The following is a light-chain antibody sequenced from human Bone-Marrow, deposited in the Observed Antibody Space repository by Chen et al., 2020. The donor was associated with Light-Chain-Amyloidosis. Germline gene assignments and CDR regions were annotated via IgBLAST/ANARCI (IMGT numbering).Light chain of an antibody. V-gene: IGKV3-11*01. CDR2: DAS. Sequence: DIVLPQSPATLVLSPGERATLSCRASQSVGTYLAWYQQKPGQAPRLLIYDASNRATGIPARFSGSGSGTDFTLSISSLEPEDFAVYYCQQRGNWPLTFGGGTKVEI. CDR3: QQRGNWPLT. CDR1: QSVGTY. J-gene: IGKJ4*01.